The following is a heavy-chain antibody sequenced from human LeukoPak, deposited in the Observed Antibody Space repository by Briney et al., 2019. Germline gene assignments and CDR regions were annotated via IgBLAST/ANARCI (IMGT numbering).Heavy chain of an antibody. J-gene: IGHJ4*02. Sequence: SETLSLTCAVYGGSFSGYYWSWIRQPPGKGLEWIGEINHSGSINYNPSLKSRVTISVDTSKNQFSLKLSSVTAADTAVYYCARPITYYYDSSGYDYWGQGTLVTVSS. V-gene: IGHV4-34*01. CDR3: ARPITYYYDSSGYDY. D-gene: IGHD3-22*01. CDR2: INHSGSI. CDR1: GGSFSGYY.